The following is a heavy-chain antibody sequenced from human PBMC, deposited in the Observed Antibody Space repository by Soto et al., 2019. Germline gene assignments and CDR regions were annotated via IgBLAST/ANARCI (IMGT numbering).Heavy chain of an antibody. CDR2: IYYSGST. V-gene: IGHV4-31*01. CDR1: GGSISSGGYY. D-gene: IGHD3-22*01. Sequence: SLTCTVSGGSISSGGYYWSWIRQHPGKGLEWIGYIYYSGSTYYNPSLKSLVTISVDTSKNQFSLKLSSVTAADTAVYYCAREGGTYYYDSSGHAAFDIWGQGTMVTVSS. CDR3: AREGGTYYYDSSGHAAFDI. J-gene: IGHJ3*02.